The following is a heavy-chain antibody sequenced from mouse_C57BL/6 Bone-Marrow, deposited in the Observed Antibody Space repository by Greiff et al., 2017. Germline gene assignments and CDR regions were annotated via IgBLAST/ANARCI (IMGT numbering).Heavy chain of an antibody. V-gene: IGHV1-53*01. CDR1: GYTFTSYW. CDR3: ARYGNFHWYFDV. D-gene: IGHD2-1*01. CDR2: INPSNGGT. J-gene: IGHJ1*03. Sequence: QVQLQQPGTELVKPGASVKLSCKASGYTFTSYWMHWVKQRPGQGLEWIGNINPSNGGTNYNEKFKSKATLTVDTSSSTAYMQLSSLTSEDSAVYYFARYGNFHWYFDVWGTGTTVTVSS.